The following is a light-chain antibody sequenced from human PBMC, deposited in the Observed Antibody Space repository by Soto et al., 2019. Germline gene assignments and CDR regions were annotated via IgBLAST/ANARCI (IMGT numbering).Light chain of an antibody. V-gene: IGKV3-20*01. CDR2: DAS. Sequence: EIVLTQSPGTLSFSPGESATLSCRASQSISNNYIAWYQQKPGQAPRLLIIDASNRATGIPARFSGSGSGTDFTLTICRLEPEDFAVYHCQHYGSSPPSTFGQGTRLEIK. J-gene: IGKJ5*01. CDR3: QHYGSSPPST. CDR1: QSISNNY.